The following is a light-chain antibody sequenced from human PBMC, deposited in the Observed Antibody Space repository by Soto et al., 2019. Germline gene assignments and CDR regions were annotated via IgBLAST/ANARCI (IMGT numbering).Light chain of an antibody. J-gene: IGLJ1*01. V-gene: IGLV2-8*01. CDR3: NTYAGSDSFV. CDR2: EVN. Sequence: QSVLTYPRSTSGSPRQSVTISCPGTRSAVGRYRYVSWYQQHPGKAPKLVIFEVNKRPSGVPDRFSGSKSGNTASLTVSGLQTEDEADYYCNTYAGSDSFVFGTGTKVTLL. CDR1: RSAVGRYRY.